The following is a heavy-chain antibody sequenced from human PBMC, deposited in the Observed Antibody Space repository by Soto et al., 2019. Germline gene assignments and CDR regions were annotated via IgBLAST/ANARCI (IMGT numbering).Heavy chain of an antibody. D-gene: IGHD4-17*01. J-gene: IGHJ4*02. V-gene: IGHV1-18*01. CDR1: GYTFTSYG. Sequence: ASVKVSCKASGYTFTSYGISWVRQAPGQGLEWMGWISAYNGNTNYAQKLQGRVTMTTDTSTSIAYMELRSLRSDDTAVYYCARIPYGDYGLGFDYWGQGTLVTVSS. CDR2: ISAYNGNT. CDR3: ARIPYGDYGLGFDY.